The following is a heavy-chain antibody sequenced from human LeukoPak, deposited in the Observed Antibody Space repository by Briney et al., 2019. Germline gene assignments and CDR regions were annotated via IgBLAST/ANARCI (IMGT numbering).Heavy chain of an antibody. V-gene: IGHV4-59*01. Sequence: SETLSLTCTVSGGSISSYYWSWIRQPPGKGLEWIGYIYYSGSTNYNPSLKSRVTISVDTSKNQFSLKLSSVTAADTAVYYCARGGGDSSGWSNSDYWGQGTLVTVSS. CDR2: IYYSGST. D-gene: IGHD6-19*01. CDR1: GGSISSYY. CDR3: ARGGGDSSGWSNSDY. J-gene: IGHJ4*02.